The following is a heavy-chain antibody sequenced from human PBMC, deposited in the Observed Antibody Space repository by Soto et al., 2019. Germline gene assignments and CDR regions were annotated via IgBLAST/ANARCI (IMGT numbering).Heavy chain of an antibody. Sequence: QVQLVQSGAEVKKPGSSVKVSCKASGDTFSSYAISWVRQAPGQGLEWMGGIIPIFGTANYAQKFQGRVTITADESTSTAYMELSSLRSEDTAVYYCARDRYYGSGSWDYGMDVWGQGTTVTVSS. CDR2: IIPIFGTA. CDR3: ARDRYYGSGSWDYGMDV. CDR1: GDTFSSYA. J-gene: IGHJ6*02. D-gene: IGHD3-10*01. V-gene: IGHV1-69*01.